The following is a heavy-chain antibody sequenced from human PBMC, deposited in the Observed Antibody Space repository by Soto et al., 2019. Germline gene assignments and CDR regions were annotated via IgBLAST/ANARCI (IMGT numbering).Heavy chain of an antibody. Sequence: QVQLVQSGAEVKKPGSSVKISCKASGYTFSNSAIHWVRQAPGQRLEWMGWINAGHGNTKYSQKFQGRVTITRDTSTSTAYMELSRLRSEDTAEYYGAAKHARGVRVAAGGYGFDFWGQGTMVTVSS. D-gene: IGHD6-13*01. CDR2: INAGHGNT. V-gene: IGHV1-3*01. CDR1: GYTFSNSA. J-gene: IGHJ3*01. CDR3: AAKHARGVRVAAGGYGFDF.